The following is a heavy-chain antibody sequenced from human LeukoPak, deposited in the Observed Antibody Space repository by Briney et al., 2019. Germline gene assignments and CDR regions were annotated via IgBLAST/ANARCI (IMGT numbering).Heavy chain of an antibody. CDR1: GFTFSSYS. CDR3: ARGGRSSSGSGDY. J-gene: IGHJ4*02. D-gene: IGHD6-6*01. V-gene: IGHV3-21*01. CDR2: ISSSSSYI. Sequence: PGGSLRLTCAASGFTFSSYSMNWVSQAPGKGLEWVSSISSSSSYIYYADSVKGRFTISRDNAKNSLYLQMNSLRAEDTAVYYCARGGRSSSGSGDYWGQGTLVTVSS.